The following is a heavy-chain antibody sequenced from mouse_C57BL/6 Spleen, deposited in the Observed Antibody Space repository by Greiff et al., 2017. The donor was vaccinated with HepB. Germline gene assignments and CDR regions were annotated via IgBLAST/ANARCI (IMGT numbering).Heavy chain of an antibody. CDR3: ARLTTPDYYAMDY. J-gene: IGHJ4*01. Sequence: QVQLKQSGAELARPGASVKLSCKASGYTFTSYGISWVKQRTGQGLEWIGEIYPRSGNTYYNEKFKGKATLTADKSSSTAYMELRSLTSEDSAVYFCARLTTPDYYAMDYWGQGTSVTVSS. V-gene: IGHV1-81*01. CDR1: GYTFTSYG. D-gene: IGHD1-1*01. CDR2: IYPRSGNT.